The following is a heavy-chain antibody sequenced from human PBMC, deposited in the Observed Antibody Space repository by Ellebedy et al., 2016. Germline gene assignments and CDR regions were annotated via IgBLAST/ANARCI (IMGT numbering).Heavy chain of an antibody. Sequence: GGSLRLSCAASRFTFSDYYMSWIRQAPGKGLEWVSYISTSSSYTNYADSVKGRFTISRDNAKNSLYLQMISLRAEDTAVYYCARRSPVTGGGSFDIWGQGTMVTVSS. D-gene: IGHD7-27*01. CDR3: ARRSPVTGGGSFDI. V-gene: IGHV3-11*06. CDR2: ISTSSSYT. CDR1: RFTFSDYY. J-gene: IGHJ3*02.